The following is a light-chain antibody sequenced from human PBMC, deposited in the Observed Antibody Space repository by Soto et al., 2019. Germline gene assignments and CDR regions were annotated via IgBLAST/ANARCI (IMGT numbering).Light chain of an antibody. J-gene: IGLJ1*01. CDR2: GNS. Sequence: QSVLTHPPSVSGAPGERVTISCTGSSCNIGAGYDVHWYQQLPGTAPKLLIYGNSNRPSGVPDRFSGSKSGTSASLAITGLQAEDEADYYCQSYDSSLSGSYVFGTGTKVTVL. V-gene: IGLV1-40*01. CDR3: QSYDSSLSGSYV. CDR1: SCNIGAGYD.